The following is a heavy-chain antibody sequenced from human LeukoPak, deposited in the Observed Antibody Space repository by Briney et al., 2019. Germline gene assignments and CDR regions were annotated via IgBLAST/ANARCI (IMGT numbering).Heavy chain of an antibody. CDR2: IWYDGSNK. D-gene: IGHD2-15*01. V-gene: IGHV3-33*01. CDR3: ARMQAVVVAAMTYNWFDP. J-gene: IGHJ5*02. Sequence: GGSLRLSCAASGFTFRSYSMHWVRQAPGKGLEWVAVIWYDGSNKYYADSVKGRFTISRDNSKNTLYLQMNSLRAEDTAVYYCARMQAVVVAAMTYNWFDPWGQGTLVTVSS. CDR1: GFTFRSYS.